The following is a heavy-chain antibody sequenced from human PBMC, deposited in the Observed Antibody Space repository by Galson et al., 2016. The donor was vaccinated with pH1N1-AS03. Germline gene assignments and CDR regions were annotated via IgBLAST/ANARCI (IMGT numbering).Heavy chain of an antibody. CDR2: VVTSGDT. V-gene: IGHV3-23*01. CDR1: GFRLTSIA. Sequence: SLRLSCAASGFRLTSIAMTWVRQAPGKGLEWVSGVVTSGDTYFADSVKGRFSISRDDSKNTMYLQMDSLGVEDTAIYDCAKDRVYDDSQWVFDYWGQGNPVTVSS. CDR3: AKDRVYDDSQWVFDY. D-gene: IGHD5/OR15-5a*01. J-gene: IGHJ4*02.